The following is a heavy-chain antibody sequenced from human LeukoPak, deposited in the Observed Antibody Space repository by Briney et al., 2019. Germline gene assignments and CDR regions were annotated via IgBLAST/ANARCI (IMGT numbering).Heavy chain of an antibody. CDR2: INPNSGGT. CDR1: GYTFTSYG. Sequence: ASVKVSCKASGYTFTSYGISWVRQAPGQGLEWMGWINPNSGGTNYAQKFQGRVTMTRDTSISTAYMELSRLRSDDTAVYYCARVRVVAARTRGNWFDPWGQGTLVTVSS. D-gene: IGHD2-15*01. CDR3: ARVRVVAARTRGNWFDP. V-gene: IGHV1-2*02. J-gene: IGHJ5*02.